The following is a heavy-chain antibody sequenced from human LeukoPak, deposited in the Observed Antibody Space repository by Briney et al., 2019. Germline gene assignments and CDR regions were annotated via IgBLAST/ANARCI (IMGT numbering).Heavy chain of an antibody. J-gene: IGHJ4*02. CDR1: GFTFSSYW. CDR3: AKFYSLYTYGPH. CDR2: INTDGSYT. Sequence: QPGGSLRLSCAASGFTFSSYWMHWVRQAPGKGLVWVSRINTDGSYTSYADSVKGRFTVSRDNSKNTLYLQMNSLRAEDTAVYYCAKFYSLYTYGPHWGQGTLVTVSS. D-gene: IGHD5-18*01. V-gene: IGHV3-74*01.